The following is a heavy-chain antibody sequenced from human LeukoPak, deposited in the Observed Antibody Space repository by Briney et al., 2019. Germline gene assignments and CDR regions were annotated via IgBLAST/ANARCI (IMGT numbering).Heavy chain of an antibody. CDR3: VRQREQVMLYYYFDL. D-gene: IGHD1-26*01. Sequence: SRTLSLTCAVSGDSVSSDNATWNWIRQSPSRGLERLGRTYFRSKWYNDFAASVRGRITINADTSKNQFSLQLNSVTPEDTAVYYCVRQREQVMLYYYFDLWGRGTLVTVS. J-gene: IGHJ2*01. CDR2: TYFRSKWYN. CDR1: GDSVSSDNAT. V-gene: IGHV6-1*01.